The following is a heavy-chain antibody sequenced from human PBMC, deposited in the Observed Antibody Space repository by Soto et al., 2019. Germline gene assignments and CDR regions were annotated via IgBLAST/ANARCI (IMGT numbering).Heavy chain of an antibody. CDR1: GATLNSFINYG. CDR3: SRGSGTHILVVKYDALEM. V-gene: IGHV1-69*14. Sequence: QVHLVQSGAEVKKPGSSVRVSCKASGATLNSFINYGITWVRQAPGQGLEYMRGIIPAFGAATHAQKSQGRVSSIAFKPTRSVNTDLCHLRSRDTPVSYCSRGSGTHILVVKYDALEMWGQGTMVNVSS. D-gene: IGHD3-10*01. J-gene: IGHJ3*02. CDR2: IIPAFGAA.